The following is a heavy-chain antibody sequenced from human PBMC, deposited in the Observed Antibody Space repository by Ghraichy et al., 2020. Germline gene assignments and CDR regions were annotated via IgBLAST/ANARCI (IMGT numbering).Heavy chain of an antibody. CDR1: GFTFSSYA. V-gene: IGHV3-64*01. CDR2: ISDNGVYT. J-gene: IGHJ4*02. Sequence: GSLRLSCAASGFTFSSYAMHWVRQAPGKGLEYVSAISDNGVYTYYAHSVKGRFTISRDNSKNTVYLQMGSLRAEDMAVYYCARVIFGDKGYFDYWGQGTLVTVSS. CDR3: ARVIFGDKGYFDY. D-gene: IGHD4-17*01.